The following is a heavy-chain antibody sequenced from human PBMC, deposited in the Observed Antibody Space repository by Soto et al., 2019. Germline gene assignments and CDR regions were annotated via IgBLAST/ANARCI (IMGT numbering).Heavy chain of an antibody. V-gene: IGHV4-59*11. J-gene: IGHJ5*02. CDR1: GGSLTSHF. Sequence: SETLSLTCTVSGGSLTSHFWNWIRQPPGKGLEWIAYIKYGGSPSYNPSLQRRVTVSSDTLRDQFSLKLNSVTAADTAVYYCARGGIHTQNWFDPWGQGTLVTASS. CDR3: ARGGIHTQNWFDP. D-gene: IGHD3-10*01. CDR2: IKYGGSP.